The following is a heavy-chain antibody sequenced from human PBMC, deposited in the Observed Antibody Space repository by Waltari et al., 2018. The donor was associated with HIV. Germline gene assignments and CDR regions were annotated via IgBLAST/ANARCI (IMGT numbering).Heavy chain of an antibody. V-gene: IGHV3-73*01. J-gene: IGHJ6*02. D-gene: IGHD3-10*01. CDR3: TRQGGDIYYYYYGMDV. Sequence: EVQLVESGGGLVQPGGSLKLSCAASGFTFSGSPMHLVRQASGKGMCWVGRMRSKAKSYATAEAASGKGRFTISRDDSKNTAYLQMNSLKTEDTAVYYCTRQGGDIYYYYYGMDVWGQGTTVTVSS. CDR1: GFTFSGSP. CDR2: MRSKAKSYAT.